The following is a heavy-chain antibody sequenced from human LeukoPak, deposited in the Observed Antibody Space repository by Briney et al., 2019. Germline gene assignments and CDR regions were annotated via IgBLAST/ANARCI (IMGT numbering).Heavy chain of an antibody. CDR2: INHSGST. CDR3: ARMVLWFGELLSFDY. D-gene: IGHD3-10*01. J-gene: IGHJ4*02. V-gene: IGHV4-34*01. CDR1: GGSFSGYY. Sequence: PSETPSLTCAVYGGSFSGYYWSWIRQPPGKGLEWIGEINHSGSTNYNPSLKSRVTISVDTSKNQFSLKLSSVTAADTAVYYCARMVLWFGELLSFDYWGQGTLVTVSS.